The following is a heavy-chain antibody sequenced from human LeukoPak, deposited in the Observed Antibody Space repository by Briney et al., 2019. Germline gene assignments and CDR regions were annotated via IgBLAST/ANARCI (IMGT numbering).Heavy chain of an antibody. Sequence: GESLKISCKGSGYKFTNYWIGWVRQMPGKGLEWMGIIYPGDSDTRYSPSFQGQVTISVDKSISTAYLQWSSLKASDTAMYYCARQASIAAAGNDSWGQRTLVTVSS. J-gene: IGHJ4*02. CDR2: IYPGDSDT. D-gene: IGHD6-13*01. V-gene: IGHV5-51*01. CDR1: GYKFTNYW. CDR3: ARQASIAAAGNDS.